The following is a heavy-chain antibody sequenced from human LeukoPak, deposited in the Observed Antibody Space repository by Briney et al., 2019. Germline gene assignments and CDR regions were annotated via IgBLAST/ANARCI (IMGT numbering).Heavy chain of an antibody. CDR2: IKHNGDEL. CDR1: GFTFISYW. CDR3: ARELRTFDS. J-gene: IGHJ4*02. V-gene: IGHV3-7*01. Sequence: GGSLRLSCAASGFTFISYWMTWVRQAPGKGMEWVANIKHNGDELNYVDSVEDRFTICRDNAKNSLYLHMTGLRAEDTSLYYGARELRTFDSWGQGTLVTVSS. D-gene: IGHD3-16*01.